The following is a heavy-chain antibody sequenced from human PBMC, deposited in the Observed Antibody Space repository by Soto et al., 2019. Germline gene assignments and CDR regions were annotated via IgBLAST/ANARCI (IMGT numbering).Heavy chain of an antibody. CDR3: ARGPTVTSSVYYYGMDV. V-gene: IGHV1-69*06. CDR2: IIPIFGTA. CDR1: GYTFTSSD. D-gene: IGHD4-17*01. Sequence: ASVKVSCKPSGYTFTSSDITWVRQAPGQGLEWMGGIIPIFGTANYAQKFQGRVTITADKSTSTAYMELSSLRSEDTAVYYCARGPTVTSSVYYYGMDVWGQGTTVTVSS. J-gene: IGHJ6*02.